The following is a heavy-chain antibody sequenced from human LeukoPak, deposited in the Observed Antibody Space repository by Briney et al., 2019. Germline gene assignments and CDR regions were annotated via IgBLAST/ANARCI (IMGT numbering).Heavy chain of an antibody. CDR1: GFTVSNNY. D-gene: IGHD3-10*01. CDR2: IYSGGST. Sequence: GGSLGLSCAASGFTVSNNYMSWVRQAPGKGLEWVSVIYSGGSTYYADSVKGRFTISRDTSKNTLYLQMNSLRAEDTAVYYCARNNYYGSGLFGYWGQGTLVTVSS. CDR3: ARNNYYGSGLFGY. V-gene: IGHV3-53*01. J-gene: IGHJ4*02.